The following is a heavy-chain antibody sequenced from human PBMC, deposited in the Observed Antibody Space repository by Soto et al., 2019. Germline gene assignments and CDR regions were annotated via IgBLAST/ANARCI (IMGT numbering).Heavy chain of an antibody. CDR1: GFIFSNYA. V-gene: IGHV3-30*03. Sequence: QMQLVESGGGVVQPGNSLRLSCAASGFIFSNYAMHWVRQAPGKGLEWVALISYDGRYIYYADSVKGRFAISRDNSKKTVELLMNSLRREDTAVYYCARDVTGYVLDVWGQGTTVNVSS. CDR3: ARDVTGYVLDV. D-gene: IGHD3-9*01. J-gene: IGHJ6*02. CDR2: ISYDGRYI.